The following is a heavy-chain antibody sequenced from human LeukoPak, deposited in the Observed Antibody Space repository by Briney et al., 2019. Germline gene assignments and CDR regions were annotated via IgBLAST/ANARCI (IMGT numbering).Heavy chain of an antibody. J-gene: IGHJ4*02. V-gene: IGHV1-69*05. Sequence: SVKVSCKASGGTFISYAISWVRQAPGQGLKWMGRIIPIFGTANYAQKFQGRVTITTDESTSKAYMELSSLRSEDTAVYYCARRRESSGLIFDYWGQGTLVTVSS. D-gene: IGHD6-19*01. CDR3: ARRRESSGLIFDY. CDR1: GGTFISYA. CDR2: IIPIFGTA.